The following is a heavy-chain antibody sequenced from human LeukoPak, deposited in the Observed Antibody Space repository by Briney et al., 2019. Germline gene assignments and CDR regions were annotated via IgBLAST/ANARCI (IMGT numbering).Heavy chain of an antibody. D-gene: IGHD2-15*01. J-gene: IGHJ4*02. CDR2: INHSGST. V-gene: IGHV4-34*01. Sequence: SETLSLTCAVYGGSFSGYYWSWIRQPPGKGLEWIGEINHSGSTNYNPSLKSRVTISVDTSKNQFSLKLSSVTAADTAVYYCARWYLRRSDFDYWGQGTLVTVSS. CDR1: GGSFSGYY. CDR3: ARWYLRRSDFDY.